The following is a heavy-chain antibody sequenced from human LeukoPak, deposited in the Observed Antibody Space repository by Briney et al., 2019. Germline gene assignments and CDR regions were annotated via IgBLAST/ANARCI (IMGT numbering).Heavy chain of an antibody. CDR2: ISSSSSYI. D-gene: IGHD5-12*01. CDR3: ARYSGYDGVNWFDP. Sequence: GGSLRLSCAASGFTFSSYSMNWVRQAPGKGLEWVSSISSSSSYIYYADSVKGRFTISRDNAKNSLYLQTNSLRAEDTAVYYCARYSGYDGVNWFDPWGQGTLVTVSS. V-gene: IGHV3-21*01. CDR1: GFTFSSYS. J-gene: IGHJ5*02.